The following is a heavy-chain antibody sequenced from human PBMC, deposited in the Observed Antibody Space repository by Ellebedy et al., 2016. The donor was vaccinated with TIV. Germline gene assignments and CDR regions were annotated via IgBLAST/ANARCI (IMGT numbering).Heavy chain of an antibody. J-gene: IGHJ4*02. CDR1: GGSFSGYY. CDR3: AEGRSGWYYFDY. CDR2: FNQSGRT. V-gene: IGHV4-34*01. D-gene: IGHD6-19*01. Sequence: SETLSLTCAVYGGSFSGYYWSWVRQLPGKGLEWIGEFNQSGRTNYHPSLKSRVTISVDTSKNQFSLRLTSVTAADTAVYYCAEGRSGWYYFDYWGQGTVVTVSS.